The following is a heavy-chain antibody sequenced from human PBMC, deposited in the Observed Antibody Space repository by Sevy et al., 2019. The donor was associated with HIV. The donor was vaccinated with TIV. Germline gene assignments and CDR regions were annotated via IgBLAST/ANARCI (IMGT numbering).Heavy chain of an antibody. J-gene: IGHJ6*02. Sequence: ASVKVSCKASGGTFSSYAISWVRQAPGQGLEWMGGIIPIFGTANCAQKFQDRVTITSDESTSTAYMELSSLRSEDTAVYYCARSAQYSSGWMYYYYGMDVWGQGTTVTVSS. V-gene: IGHV1-69*13. D-gene: IGHD6-19*01. CDR3: ARSAQYSSGWMYYYYGMDV. CDR1: GGTFSSYA. CDR2: IIPIFGTA.